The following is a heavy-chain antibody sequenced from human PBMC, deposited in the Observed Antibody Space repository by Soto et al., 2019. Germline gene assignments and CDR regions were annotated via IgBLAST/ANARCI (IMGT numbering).Heavy chain of an antibody. D-gene: IGHD3-10*01. Sequence: EASVKVSCKASGYTFTGYYMHWVRQAPGQGLEWMGWMNPNSGNTGYAQKFQGRVTMTRNTSISTAYMELSSLRSEDTAVYHCARGVSYYYGSGSPSYWGQGTLVTVSS. CDR1: GYTFTGYY. CDR2: MNPNSGNT. V-gene: IGHV1-8*02. J-gene: IGHJ4*02. CDR3: ARGVSYYYGSGSPSY.